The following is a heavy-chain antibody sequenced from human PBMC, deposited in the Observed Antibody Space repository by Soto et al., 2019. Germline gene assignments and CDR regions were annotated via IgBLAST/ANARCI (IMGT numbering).Heavy chain of an antibody. D-gene: IGHD3-22*01. Sequence: PGESLKISCKGSGYSFTSYWICWVRQMPGKRLELMGIIYPGDSDTRYSPSFQGQVTISADKSISTAYLQWSSLKASDTAMYYCARSYYYDSSGYYPGRYYFEDWGEGTLVTVSS. CDR3: ARSYYYDSSGYYPGRYYFED. CDR2: IYPGDSDT. CDR1: GYSFTSYW. V-gene: IGHV5-51*01. J-gene: IGHJ4*02.